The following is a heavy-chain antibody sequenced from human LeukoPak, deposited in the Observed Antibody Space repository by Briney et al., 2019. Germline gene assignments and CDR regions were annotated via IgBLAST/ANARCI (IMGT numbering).Heavy chain of an antibody. CDR1: GGSISSYY. CDR2: IYYTGST. CDR3: ARPGRSSGQVDD. J-gene: IGHJ4*02. D-gene: IGHD1-14*01. Sequence: SETLSLTCTVSGGSISSYYWGWIRQPPGMGLEWIGSIYYTGSTYYSPSLQSRVTMFVDMSKNQFSLKLTSVTAADTAVYYCARPGRSSGQVDDWGQGTLVTVSS. V-gene: IGHV4-39*01.